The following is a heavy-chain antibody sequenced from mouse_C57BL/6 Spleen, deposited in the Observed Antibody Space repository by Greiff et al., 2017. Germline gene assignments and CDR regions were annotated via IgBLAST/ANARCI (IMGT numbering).Heavy chain of an antibody. CDR2: IDPSDSYT. Sequence: QVQLQQPGAELVKPGASVKLSCKASGYTFTSYWMQWVKQRPGQGLEWIGEIDPSDSYTNYNQKFKGKATLTVDTSSSTAYMQLSSLTSEDSAVYYCARVTTVVATGPYAMDDWGQGTSVTVSS. CDR3: ARVTTVVATGPYAMDD. D-gene: IGHD1-1*01. J-gene: IGHJ4*01. CDR1: GYTFTSYW. V-gene: IGHV1-50*01.